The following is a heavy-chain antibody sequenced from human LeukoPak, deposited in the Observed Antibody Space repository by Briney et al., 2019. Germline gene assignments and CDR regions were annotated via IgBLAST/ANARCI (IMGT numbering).Heavy chain of an antibody. CDR3: ARDMGFGDLMGY. J-gene: IGHJ4*02. V-gene: IGHV3-53*01. D-gene: IGHD3-10*01. Sequence: GGSLRLSCAASGFSVSSIYMSWVRQAPGKGLEWVAVIYSGGTTCYADSVRGRFTISRDNSKNTLYLQMNSLRVEDTALYYCARDMGFGDLMGYWGQGTLVTVSS. CDR2: IYSGGTT. CDR1: GFSVSSIY.